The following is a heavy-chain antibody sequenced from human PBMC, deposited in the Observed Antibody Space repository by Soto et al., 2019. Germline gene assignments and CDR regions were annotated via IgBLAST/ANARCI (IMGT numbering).Heavy chain of an antibody. D-gene: IGHD3-10*01. J-gene: IGHJ6*02. Sequence: SETLSLTCTVSGGSISSYYWSWIRQPPGKGLEWIGSIYYSGSTNYNPSLKSRVTISVDTSKNQFTLKLSSVTAADTAVYYCASAGVWFGTNYYYYGMDVWGQGATVTVSS. V-gene: IGHV4-59*01. CDR1: GGSISSYY. CDR2: IYYSGST. CDR3: ASAGVWFGTNYYYYGMDV.